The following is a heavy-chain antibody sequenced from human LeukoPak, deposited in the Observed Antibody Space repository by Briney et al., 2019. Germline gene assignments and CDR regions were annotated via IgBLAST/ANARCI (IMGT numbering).Heavy chain of an antibody. Sequence: SETLSLTCVVSGGSVSSSKWWSWVRQPPGKGLEWIGQVYHDGGTKYNPSLKSRVTILVDKSKNQFSLKLSSVTAADTAVYYCARGWDRWLQPLHFDYWGQGTLVTASS. CDR1: GGSVSSSKW. J-gene: IGHJ4*02. D-gene: IGHD5-24*01. V-gene: IGHV4-4*02. CDR3: ARGWDRWLQPLHFDY. CDR2: VYHDGGT.